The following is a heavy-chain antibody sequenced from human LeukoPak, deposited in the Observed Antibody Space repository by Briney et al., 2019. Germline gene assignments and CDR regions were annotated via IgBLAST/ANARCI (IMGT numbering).Heavy chain of an antibody. CDR1: GGSISGSSYY. V-gene: IGHV4-39*01. CDR3: ARHGGGSYLDHFDY. J-gene: IGHJ4*02. CDR2: IYYSGST. Sequence: SETLSLTCTVSGGSISGSSYYWGWIRQPPGKGLEWIGSIYYSGSTYYNSSLKSRVTISVDTSKNQFSLKLNSVTATDTAVYYCARHGGGSYLDHFDYWGQGTLVTVSS. D-gene: IGHD1-26*01.